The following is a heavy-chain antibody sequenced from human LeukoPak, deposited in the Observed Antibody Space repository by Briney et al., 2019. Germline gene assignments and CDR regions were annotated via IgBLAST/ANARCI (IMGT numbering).Heavy chain of an antibody. D-gene: IGHD3-10*01. Sequence: SVKVSCKASGGTFSSYAISWVRQAPGQGLEWMGGIILIFGTANYAQKFQGRVTITADKSTSTAYMELSSLRSEDTAVYYCARGRYYYGSSLFDYWGQGTLVTVSS. CDR3: ARGRYYYGSSLFDY. CDR2: IILIFGTA. V-gene: IGHV1-69*06. J-gene: IGHJ4*02. CDR1: GGTFSSYA.